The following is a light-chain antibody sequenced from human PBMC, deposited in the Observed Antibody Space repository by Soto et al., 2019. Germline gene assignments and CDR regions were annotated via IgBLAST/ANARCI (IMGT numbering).Light chain of an antibody. CDR1: SSAVGGYNY. CDR2: DVS. Sequence: QSVLTQPASVSGSPGQSITISCTGTSSAVGGYNYVSWYQQHPGKVPKLMIYDVSDRPSGVSNRFSGSKSGNTASLTISGLQAEDEADYYCISYTSSSTWVFGGGTKLTVL. V-gene: IGLV2-14*01. CDR3: ISYTSSSTWV. J-gene: IGLJ3*02.